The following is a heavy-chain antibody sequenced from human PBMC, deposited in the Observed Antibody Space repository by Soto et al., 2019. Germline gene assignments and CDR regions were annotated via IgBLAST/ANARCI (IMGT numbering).Heavy chain of an antibody. V-gene: IGHV1-18*01. CDR3: ARELSTDSSAYCSFAY. D-gene: IGHD3-22*01. CDR1: GYTFTAYG. CDR2: VSTNNADT. J-gene: IGHJ4*02. Sequence: ASVKVSCKTSGYTFTAYGLAWLRQAPGQRPEWMGWVSTNNADTNYAQKFQGRVSMTSDRSTTTTYMELRSLRSDDTAIYYCARELSTDSSAYCSFAYWGQGTLSPSP.